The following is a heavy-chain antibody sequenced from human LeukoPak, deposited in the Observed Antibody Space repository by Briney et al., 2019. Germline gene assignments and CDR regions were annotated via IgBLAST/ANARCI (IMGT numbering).Heavy chain of an antibody. D-gene: IGHD2-15*01. J-gene: IGHJ4*02. Sequence: GESLKISCKGPGYSFTSYWIGWVRQMPGKGLEWMGIIYPGDSDTRYSPSFQGQVTISADKSISTAYLQWSSLKASDTAMYYCARRDGYCSGGSCYLFDYWGQGTLVTVSS. CDR1: GYSFTSYW. CDR2: IYPGDSDT. V-gene: IGHV5-51*01. CDR3: ARRDGYCSGGSCYLFDY.